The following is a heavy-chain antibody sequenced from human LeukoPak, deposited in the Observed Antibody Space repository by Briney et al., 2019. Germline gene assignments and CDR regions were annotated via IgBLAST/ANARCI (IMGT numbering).Heavy chain of an antibody. Sequence: GGSLRLSCAASGFTFDDYAMHWVRQAPGKGLEWVSLISGDGGSTYYADSVKGRFTISRDNSKNSLYLQMNSLRTEDTALYYCAKGAYYYDSSGYYYYGMDAWGQGTTVTVSS. CDR3: AKGAYYYDSSGYYYYGMDA. D-gene: IGHD3-22*01. CDR1: GFTFDDYA. CDR2: ISGDGGST. J-gene: IGHJ6*02. V-gene: IGHV3-43*02.